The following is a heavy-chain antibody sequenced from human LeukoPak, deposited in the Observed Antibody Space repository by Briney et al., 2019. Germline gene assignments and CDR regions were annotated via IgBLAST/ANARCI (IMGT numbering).Heavy chain of an antibody. D-gene: IGHD3-3*01. CDR1: GFTVNNNY. CDR3: AKESGYYHY. V-gene: IGHV3-53*01. J-gene: IGHJ4*02. CDR2: IYGGGDT. Sequence: GGSLRLSWAASGFTVNNNYVNWVRQAPGKGLEWVSIIYGGGDTSYADSVKGRFTISRDNSKNTVYLQMNSLRAEDTAVYYCAKESGYYHYWGQGTLVTVSS.